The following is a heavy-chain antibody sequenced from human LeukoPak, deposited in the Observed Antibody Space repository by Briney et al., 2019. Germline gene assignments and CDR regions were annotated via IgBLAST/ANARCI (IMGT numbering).Heavy chain of an antibody. Sequence: GGSLRLSCVASGFTFNTYWMHWVRQAPGKGLVWVSRINGGGSGTTYADSVKGRFTISRDNAKNTLYLQMNSLGAEDTAVYYCVRGLAARSYFDYWGQGTLVSVSS. J-gene: IGHJ4*02. D-gene: IGHD6-6*01. CDR1: GFTFNTYW. CDR3: VRGLAARSYFDY. CDR2: INGGGSGT. V-gene: IGHV3-74*01.